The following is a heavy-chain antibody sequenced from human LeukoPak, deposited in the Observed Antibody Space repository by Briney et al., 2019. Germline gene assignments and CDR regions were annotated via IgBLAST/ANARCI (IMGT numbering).Heavy chain of an antibody. Sequence: PGGSLRLSCAASGFTFSSYGMHWVRQAPGKGLEWVAVISYDGSNKYYADSVKGRFTISRDNSKNTLYLQMNSLRAEDTAVYYCARGYSGYELAYWGQGTLVTVSS. D-gene: IGHD5-12*01. J-gene: IGHJ4*02. CDR1: GFTFSSYG. CDR2: ISYDGSNK. CDR3: ARGYSGYELAY. V-gene: IGHV3-30*03.